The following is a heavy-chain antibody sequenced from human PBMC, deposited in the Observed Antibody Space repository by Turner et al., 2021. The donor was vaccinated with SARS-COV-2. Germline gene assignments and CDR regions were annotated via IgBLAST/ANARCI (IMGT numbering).Heavy chain of an antibody. CDR1: GGSISSYDYY. D-gene: IGHD3-16*01. Sequence: QLQESGPGVVKPSETLSLTCTVSGGSISSYDYYWDWIRQPPGMGLEWIGSMYYSGTTHYNPSLRGRVTISIDTSKNQFSLKVTSVTATDTAVYYCARRGDYWGQEMLVTVSS. CDR3: ARRGDY. CDR2: MYYSGTT. J-gene: IGHJ4*02. V-gene: IGHV4-39*01.